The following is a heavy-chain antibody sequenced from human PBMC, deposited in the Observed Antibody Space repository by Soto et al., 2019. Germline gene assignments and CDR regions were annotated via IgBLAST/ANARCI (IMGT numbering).Heavy chain of an antibody. CDR1: GGSISSYY. D-gene: IGHD3-3*01. CDR3: ASSSPHYHFWSGYAFWDAFDI. Sequence: PSETLSLTCTVSGGSISSYYWSWIRQPPGKGLEWIGYISYSGSTNYSPSLKSRVTISVDTSKNQLSLKLSSVTAADTAVYYCASSSPHYHFWSGYAFWDAFDIWGQGTMVTVSS. CDR2: ISYSGST. J-gene: IGHJ3*02. V-gene: IGHV4-59*01.